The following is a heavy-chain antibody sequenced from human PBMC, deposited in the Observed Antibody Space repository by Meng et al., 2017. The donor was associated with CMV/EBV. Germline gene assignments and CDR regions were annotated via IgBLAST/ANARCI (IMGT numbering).Heavy chain of an antibody. V-gene: IGHV3-21*01. CDR1: GFTFSSYS. D-gene: IGHD2-2*02. CDR3: ARDGGDCSSTSCYTHGYYGMDV. CDR2: ISSSSSYI. J-gene: IGHJ6*02. Sequence: GGSLRLSCAASGFTFSSYSMNWVRQAPGKGLEWVSSISSSSSYIYYADSVKGRFTISRDNAKNSLYLQMNSLRAEDTAVYYCARDGGDCSSTSCYTHGYYGMDVWGQGTTVTV.